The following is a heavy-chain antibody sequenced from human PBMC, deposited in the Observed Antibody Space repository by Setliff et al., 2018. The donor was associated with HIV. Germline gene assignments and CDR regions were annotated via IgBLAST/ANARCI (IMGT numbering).Heavy chain of an antibody. CDR3: ASRDTSRYFDDY. CDR2: VHYSGST. J-gene: IGHJ4*02. D-gene: IGHD3-22*01. Sequence: SETLSLTCSVSGDSISSGGHYWSWIRQSPGKGLEWIGYVHYSGSTYFNPSLKSRVGISTDTSKNQFSLKLTSVTAADTAVYYCASRDTSRYFDDYWGQGTLVTVSS. V-gene: IGHV4-30-4*08. CDR1: GDSISSGGHY.